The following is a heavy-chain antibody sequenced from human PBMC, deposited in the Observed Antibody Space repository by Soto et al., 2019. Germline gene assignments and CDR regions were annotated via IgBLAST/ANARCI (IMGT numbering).Heavy chain of an antibody. Sequence: SETLSLTCAVYGGSFSGYYWSWIRQPPGKGLEWIGEINHSGSTNYNPSLKSRVTISVDTSKNQFSLKLSSVTAADTAVYYCARDENWNNWFDPWGQGPLVTVSS. CDR3: ARDENWNNWFDP. J-gene: IGHJ5*02. D-gene: IGHD1-1*01. CDR2: INHSGST. V-gene: IGHV4-34*01. CDR1: GGSFSGYY.